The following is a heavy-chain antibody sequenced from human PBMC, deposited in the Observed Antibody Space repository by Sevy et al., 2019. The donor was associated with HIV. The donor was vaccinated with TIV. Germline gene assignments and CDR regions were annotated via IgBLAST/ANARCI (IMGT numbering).Heavy chain of an antibody. CDR3: ARNAVTMVRGVNNYYYYGMDV. J-gene: IGHJ6*02. V-gene: IGHV4-34*01. CDR1: GGSFSGYY. D-gene: IGHD3-10*01. CDR2: INHSGST. Sequence: SETLSLTCAVYGGSFSGYYWSWIRQPPGKGLEWIGEINHSGSTNYNPSLKSRVTISVDTSKNQFSLKLSSVTAADTAVYYCARNAVTMVRGVNNYYYYGMDVWGQGTTVTVSS.